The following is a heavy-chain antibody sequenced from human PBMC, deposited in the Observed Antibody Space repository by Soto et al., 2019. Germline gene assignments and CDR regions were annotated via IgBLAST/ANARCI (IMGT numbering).Heavy chain of an antibody. J-gene: IGHJ4*02. D-gene: IGHD6-6*01. CDR1: GFTFSSYC. CDR3: ARDHSSSSPSPDY. V-gene: IGHV3-33*01. Sequence: GGSLRLSCAASGFTFSSYCMHWVRQAPGKGLEWVAVIWYDGSNKYYADSVKGRFTISRDNSKNTLYLQMNSLRAEDTAVYYCARDHSSSSPSPDYWGQGTLVTVSS. CDR2: IWYDGSNK.